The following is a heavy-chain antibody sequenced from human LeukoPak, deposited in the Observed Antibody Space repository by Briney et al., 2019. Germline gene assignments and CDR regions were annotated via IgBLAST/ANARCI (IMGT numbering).Heavy chain of an antibody. J-gene: IGHJ4*02. V-gene: IGHV3-21*01. Sequence: PGGSLRLSCAASGFTFSSYSMNWVRQAPGKGLEWVSSISSSSSYIYYADSVKGRFTISRDNAKNSPYLQMNSLRAEDTAVYYCATIAAAVDYWGQGTLVTVSS. CDR3: ATIAAAVDY. D-gene: IGHD6-13*01. CDR1: GFTFSSYS. CDR2: ISSSSSYI.